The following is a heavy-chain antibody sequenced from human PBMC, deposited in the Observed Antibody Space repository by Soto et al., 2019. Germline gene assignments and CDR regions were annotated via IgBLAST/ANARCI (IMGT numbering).Heavy chain of an antibody. Sequence: RSRPASGFTFSNYGMHWVRQATGKGLEWVAVISYNGNDKYHVDSVKGRFTISRDNSKNTLFLQMNSLRADDTAVYYCAKDSGRGSADYYFDYWAQGTLVGASS. CDR3: AKDSGRGSADYYFDY. V-gene: IGHV3-30*18. D-gene: IGHD3-10*01. CDR1: GFTFSNYG. J-gene: IGHJ4*02. CDR2: ISYNGNDK.